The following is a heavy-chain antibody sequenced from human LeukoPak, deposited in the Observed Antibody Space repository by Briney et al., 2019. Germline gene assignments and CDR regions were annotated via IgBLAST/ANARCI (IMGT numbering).Heavy chain of an antibody. CDR1: GGSFSGYY. V-gene: IGHV4-34*01. CDR2: INHSGST. D-gene: IGHD6-13*01. Sequence: SETLSLTCAVYGGSFSGYYWSWIRQPPGKWLEWIGEINHSGSTNYNPSLKSRVTISVDTSKNQFSLKLSSVTAADTAVYYCASIRAAAGYYYMDVWGKGTTVTVSS. CDR3: ASIRAAAGYYYMDV. J-gene: IGHJ6*03.